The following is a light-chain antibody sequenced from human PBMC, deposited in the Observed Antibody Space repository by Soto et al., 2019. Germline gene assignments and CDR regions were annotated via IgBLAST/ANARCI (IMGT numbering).Light chain of an antibody. CDR2: EGS. CDR1: SSDVGSYNL. Sequence: QSVLTQPGSVSGSPGQSITISCTGTSSDVGSYNLVSWYQQHPGKAPKLMIYEGSKRPSGVSNRFSGSKSGNTASLTISGLQAEDEADYYCRSYAGSSTRVFGTGTKVTAL. V-gene: IGLV2-23*01. CDR3: RSYAGSSTRV. J-gene: IGLJ1*01.